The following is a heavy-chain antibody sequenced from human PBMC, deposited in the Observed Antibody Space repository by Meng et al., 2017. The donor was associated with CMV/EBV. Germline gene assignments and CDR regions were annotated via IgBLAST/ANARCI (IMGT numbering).Heavy chain of an antibody. CDR1: GFTFSDYA. D-gene: IGHD3-3*01. Sequence: GGSLRLSCAASGFTFSDYAMAWVRQAPGRGLEWVSAITGRGDDKYHADSVKGRLTISRDNSKNTLSLQMISLRAEDTAVYYCAKGSANSRPYYFDFWGRGTLVTVSS. CDR2: ITGRGDDK. J-gene: IGHJ4*02. V-gene: IGHV3-23*01. CDR3: AKGSANSRPYYFDF.